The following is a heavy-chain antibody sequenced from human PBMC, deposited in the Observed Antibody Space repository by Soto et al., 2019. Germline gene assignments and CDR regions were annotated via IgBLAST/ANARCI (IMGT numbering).Heavy chain of an antibody. V-gene: IGHV3-23*01. CDR1: GFTFRSYA. J-gene: IGHJ2*01. Sequence: DVQLLESGGGLVQPGGSLRLSCAASGFTFRSYAMSWVRQAPGKGLEWVSGISGSGISTHYADSVKGRFTVSRDNSKNTLYLQMNSLRAEDTAVYNCEKETVGPEWYFDLWGRGTLVTVSS. CDR2: ISGSGIST. CDR3: EKETVGPEWYFDL.